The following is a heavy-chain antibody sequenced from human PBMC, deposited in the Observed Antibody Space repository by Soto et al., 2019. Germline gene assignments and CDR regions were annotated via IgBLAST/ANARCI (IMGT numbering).Heavy chain of an antibody. J-gene: IGHJ6*03. CDR3: AGTTSPYWYYMDA. CDR2: TYYRSRWYN. CDR1: GDSVSSNNAA. V-gene: IGHV6-1*01. D-gene: IGHD1-7*01. Sequence: PSQTLSLTCAISGDSVSSNNAAWNWIRQSPSRGLEWLGRTYYRSRWYNDYAVSVKSRITVNPDTSKNQFSLQLTSVTPEDTAVYYCAGTTSPYWYYMDAWGKGTKVTVSS.